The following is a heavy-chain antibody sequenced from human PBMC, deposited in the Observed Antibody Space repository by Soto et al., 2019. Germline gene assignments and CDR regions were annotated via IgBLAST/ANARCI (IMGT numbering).Heavy chain of an antibody. J-gene: IGHJ4*02. D-gene: IGHD2-2*01. CDR2: IYDSGNT. Sequence: SETLSLTCTVSDGSISSYYWSWLRQPPGKGLEWIGYIYDSGNTIYNPSLKSRVTISVDRPNNQFSLKLRSVTAADTAVYYCARDPCITRCPDYWGQGTLVTVSS. V-gene: IGHV4-59*12. CDR3: ARDPCITRCPDY. CDR1: DGSISSYY.